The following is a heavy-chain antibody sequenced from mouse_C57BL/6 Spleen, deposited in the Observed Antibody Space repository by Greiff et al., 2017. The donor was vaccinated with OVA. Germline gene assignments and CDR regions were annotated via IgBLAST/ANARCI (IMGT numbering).Heavy chain of an antibody. Sequence: VQLQQPGAELVKPGASVKLSCKASGYTFTSYWMHWVKQRPGQGLEWIGMIPPNSGSTNYNEKFKSKATLTVDKSSSTAYMQLSRLTSEDSAVYYCARGSKGFDYWGKGTTLTVSS. CDR1: GYTFTSYW. V-gene: IGHV1-64*01. D-gene: IGHD2-5*01. J-gene: IGHJ2*01. CDR3: ARGSKGFDY. CDR2: IPPNSGST.